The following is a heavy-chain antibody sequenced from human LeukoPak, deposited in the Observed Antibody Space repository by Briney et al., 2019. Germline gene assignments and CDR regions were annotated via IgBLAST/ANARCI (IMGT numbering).Heavy chain of an antibody. CDR1: GYSISSGYY. V-gene: IGHV4-38-2*02. D-gene: IGHD3-3*01. CDR3: ARVGTTTTYYDFWSGYSNFDY. J-gene: IGHJ4*02. Sequence: KPSETLSLXCTVSGYSISSGYYWGWIRQPPGKGLEWIGSIYHSGRTYYNPSLKSRVTISVDTSKNQFSLKLSSVTAADTAVYYCARVGTTTTYYDFWSGYSNFDYWGQGTLVTVSS. CDR2: IYHSGRT.